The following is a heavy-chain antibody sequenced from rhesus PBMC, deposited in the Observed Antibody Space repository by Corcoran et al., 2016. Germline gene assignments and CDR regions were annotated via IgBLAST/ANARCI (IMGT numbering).Heavy chain of an antibody. CDR1: GGPISSSY. V-gene: IGHV4-169*01. CDR2: IYGSGSST. J-gene: IGHJ4*01. CDR3: ARKLAYFDY. D-gene: IGHD1-1*01. Sequence: QLQLQESGPGLVKPSETLSVTCAVSGGPISSSYWSWIRQAPGKGLEWVGYIYGSGSSTNYNPSLKSRVTLSVDTSKNQLSLKLSSVTAADTAVYYCARKLAYFDYWGQGVLVTVSS.